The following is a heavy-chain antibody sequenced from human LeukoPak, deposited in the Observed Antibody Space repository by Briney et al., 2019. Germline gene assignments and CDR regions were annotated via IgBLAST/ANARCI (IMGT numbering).Heavy chain of an antibody. CDR3: VREPTVTTDYWHFDL. Sequence: GGSLRLSCAVSGFTFSTYSMNWVRQVPEKGLEWISSISSQSSTKKYADSVRGRFTISRDNAKNSLYLQLNSLRVEDTAFYYCVREPTVTTDYWHFDLWGRGTLVTVSS. J-gene: IGHJ2*01. CDR1: GFTFSTYS. D-gene: IGHD4-17*01. CDR2: ISSQSSTK. V-gene: IGHV3-48*04.